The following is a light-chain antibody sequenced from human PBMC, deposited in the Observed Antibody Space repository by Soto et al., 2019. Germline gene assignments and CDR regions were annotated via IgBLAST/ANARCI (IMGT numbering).Light chain of an antibody. Sequence: QPALTQPASVSGSPGQSITISCTGTSSDVGGYNYVSWYQQHPGKAPKLMIYDVSNRPSGVSNRFSGSKSGNTASLTISGLQAEDEADYYCSSYTSSSTLNVFGTGNKVTVL. CDR3: SSYTSSSTLNV. V-gene: IGLV2-14*01. CDR1: SSDVGGYNY. J-gene: IGLJ1*01. CDR2: DVS.